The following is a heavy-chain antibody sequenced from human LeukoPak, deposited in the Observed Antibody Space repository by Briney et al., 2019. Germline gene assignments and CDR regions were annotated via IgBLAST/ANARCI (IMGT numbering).Heavy chain of an antibody. J-gene: IGHJ4*02. CDR2: IYSDGST. CDR3: ASPPPYSSSWYWFDY. Sequence: GGSLRLSCAASGFTVSNNYMSWVRQAPGKGLEWLSVIYSDGSTYYVDSVKGRFTISRDNSKNTLYLQMNSLRAEDTAVYYCASPPPYSSSWYWFDYWGQGTLVTVSS. D-gene: IGHD6-13*01. V-gene: IGHV3-53*05. CDR1: GFTVSNNY.